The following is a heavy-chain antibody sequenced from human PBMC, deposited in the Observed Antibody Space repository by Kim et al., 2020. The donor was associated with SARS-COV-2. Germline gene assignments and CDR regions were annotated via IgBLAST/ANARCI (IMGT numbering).Heavy chain of an antibody. V-gene: IGHV4-31*03. CDR1: GGSISSGGYY. D-gene: IGHD1-26*01. CDR3: ARDSVGIVGATTCFDV. CDR2: IYYSGST. J-gene: IGHJ6*01. Sequence: SETLSLTCTVSGGSISSGGYYWSWIRQHPGKGLEWIGYIYYSGSTYYNPSLKSRVTISVDTSKNQFSLKLSSVTAADTAVYYCARDSVGIVGATTCFDVWAQGTTVTVSS.